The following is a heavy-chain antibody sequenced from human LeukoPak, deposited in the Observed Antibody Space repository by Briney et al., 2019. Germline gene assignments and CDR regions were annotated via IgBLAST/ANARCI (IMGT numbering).Heavy chain of an antibody. J-gene: IGHJ4*02. CDR1: GGSISSGSYY. V-gene: IGHV4-61*02. D-gene: IGHD2-8*02. Sequence: SQTLSLTCTVSGGSISSGSYYCSWIRQPAGKGLEWIGRIYTSGSTNYNPSPKSRVTMSAATSKTQFSLQLSSVTAADTAVYYCERPGGTRITLVEVFYFAYWGQGTPVTVSS. CDR2: IYTSGST. CDR3: ERPGGTRITLVEVFYFAY.